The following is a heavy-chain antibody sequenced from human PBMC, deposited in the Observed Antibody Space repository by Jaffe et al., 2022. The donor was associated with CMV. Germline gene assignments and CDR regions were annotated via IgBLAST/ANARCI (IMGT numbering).Heavy chain of an antibody. CDR2: IWYDGSNK. Sequence: QVQLVESGGGVVQPGRSLRLSCAASGFTFSSYGMHWVRQAPGKGLEWVAVIWYDGSNKYYADSVKGRFTISRDNSKNTLYLQMNSLRAEDTAVYYCARDQRGPLRFSDVWGQGTTVTVSS. D-gene: IGHD4-17*01. V-gene: IGHV3-33*01. CDR1: GFTFSSYG. J-gene: IGHJ6*02. CDR3: ARDQRGPLRFSDV.